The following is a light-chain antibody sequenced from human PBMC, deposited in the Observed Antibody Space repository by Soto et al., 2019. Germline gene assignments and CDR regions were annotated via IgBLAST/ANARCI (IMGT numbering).Light chain of an antibody. V-gene: IGKV1-5*01. CDR3: QQYNSYSSWT. CDR1: QSISRY. CDR2: DVS. Sequence: DIQMTQSPSTLSVSVGDRVTITCRASQSISRYLGWYQQKPGKAPNLLIYDVSILESGVPSRFSGSGSGTEFTLTISSLQADDFATYYWQQYNSYSSWTFGQGTKVEI. J-gene: IGKJ1*01.